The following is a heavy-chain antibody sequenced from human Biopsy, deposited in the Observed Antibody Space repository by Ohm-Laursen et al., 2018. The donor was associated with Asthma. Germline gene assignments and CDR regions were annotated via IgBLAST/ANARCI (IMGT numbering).Heavy chain of an antibody. D-gene: IGHD6-13*01. J-gene: IGHJ6*02. CDR1: GGTFGNYA. V-gene: IGHV1-69*06. CDR2: ISPVFGST. Sequence: GSSVKVSCKASGGTFGNYAISWVRQAPGPGLEWMGGISPVFGSTNIAQKFQGRVTISADIFTKTAYLEVSSLRSDDTAVYYCASPSSSREILYYYYNMDIWGQGTTVTV. CDR3: ASPSSSREILYYYYNMDI.